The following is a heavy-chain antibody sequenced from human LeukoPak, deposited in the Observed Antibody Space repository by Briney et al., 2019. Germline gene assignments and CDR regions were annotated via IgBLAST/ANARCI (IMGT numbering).Heavy chain of an antibody. CDR1: GFPFSSYW. CDR2: IKQDGSKK. CDR3: AREVSEGFDF. J-gene: IGHJ4*02. Sequence: GGSLRLSCVASGFPFSSYWMTWVRQAPGKGLEWVANIKQDGSKKSYVDSVKGRFTISRDNAKNSLYLQMNSLRAEDTALYYCAREVSEGFDFWGQGTLVTVSS. D-gene: IGHD3-22*01. V-gene: IGHV3-7*01.